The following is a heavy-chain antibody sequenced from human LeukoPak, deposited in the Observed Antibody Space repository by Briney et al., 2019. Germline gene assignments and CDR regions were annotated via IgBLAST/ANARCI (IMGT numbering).Heavy chain of an antibody. CDR1: GGSTSSYY. CDR2: IYYSGST. J-gene: IGHJ4*02. CDR3: ARGGWYYFY. V-gene: IGHV4-59*01. D-gene: IGHD6-19*01. Sequence: SETLSLTCTVSGGSTSSYYWSWIRQPPGKGLEWIGYIYYSGSTNYNPSLKSRVTISVDTSKNQFSLKLSSVTAADTAVYYCARGGWYYFYWGQGTLVTVSS.